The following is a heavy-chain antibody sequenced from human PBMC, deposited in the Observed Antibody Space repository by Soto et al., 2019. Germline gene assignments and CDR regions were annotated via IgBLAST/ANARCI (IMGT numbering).Heavy chain of an antibody. CDR2: ISGTSDSI. Sequence: QVQLVESGGGLVRPGGSLRLSCAASGFTFSDYYMSWIRQVPGTGLEWVAYISGTSDSIPYADSVTGRFTISRDNDKNSLYLQMNSLIAEDTAVYYCAGVAVLTAAGTSDYWGQGTLVTVSS. V-gene: IGHV3-11*06. D-gene: IGHD6-13*01. CDR3: AGVAVLTAAGTSDY. CDR1: GFTFSDYY. J-gene: IGHJ4*02.